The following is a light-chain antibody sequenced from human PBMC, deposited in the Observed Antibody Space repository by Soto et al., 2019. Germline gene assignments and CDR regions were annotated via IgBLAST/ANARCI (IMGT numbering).Light chain of an antibody. CDR2: STS. V-gene: IGKV3-20*01. CDR3: QHYDRAPMWT. Sequence: TQSPATLSVSPGETATLSCRASQGISRTLAWYQQKPGQAPRLLMYSTSIRATGIPDRFSGSGSGTDFTLTISRLDPEDFAVYYCQHYDRAPMWTFGQGTKVDIK. CDR1: QGISRT. J-gene: IGKJ1*01.